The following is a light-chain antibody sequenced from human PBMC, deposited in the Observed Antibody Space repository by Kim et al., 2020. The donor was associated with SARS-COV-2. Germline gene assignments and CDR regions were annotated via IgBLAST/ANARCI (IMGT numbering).Light chain of an antibody. CDR1: RGHSRYT. CDR3: QTWTVGTWV. J-gene: IGLJ3*02. V-gene: IGLV4-69*01. CDR2: VTRERTQ. Sequence: SVKLTCTLDRGHSRYTVALPQQPPGKGPRSLMNVTRERTQLKGDGIPERFSGSTSRAERYRTISSLLTDGEAEYYCQTWTVGTWVFGGGTQLTVL.